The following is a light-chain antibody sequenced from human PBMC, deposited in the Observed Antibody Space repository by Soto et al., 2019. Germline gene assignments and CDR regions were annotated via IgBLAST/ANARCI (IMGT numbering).Light chain of an antibody. Sequence: IVMTHSPDSLPLSLGEGGTINCKSGQRFLYSPNIKDYLDWYQQKPGQAPKLLIFWASTRDSGVPDRFSGSGSGTDFTLTISSLQAEDVAAYYCQQYYSTPLAFGQGTKVDIK. V-gene: IGKV4-1*01. CDR1: QRFLYSPNIKDY. J-gene: IGKJ1*01. CDR3: QQYYSTPLA. CDR2: WAS.